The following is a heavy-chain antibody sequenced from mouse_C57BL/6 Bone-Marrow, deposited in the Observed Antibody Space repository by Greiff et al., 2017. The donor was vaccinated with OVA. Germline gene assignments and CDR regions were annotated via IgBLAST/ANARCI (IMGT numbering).Heavy chain of an antibody. J-gene: IGHJ2*01. D-gene: IGHD1-1*01. CDR1: GFNIKDDY. Sequence: VQLQQSGAELVRPGASVKLSCTASGFNIKDDYMHWVKQRPEQGLEWIGWIDPENGDTEYDAKFQGKATIPADKSSNTAYLQLSSLTSEDTAVYSCTTSIFDYYGSSFDFWGQGTTLTVSS. CDR2: IDPENGDT. CDR3: TTSIFDYYGSSFDF. V-gene: IGHV14-4*01.